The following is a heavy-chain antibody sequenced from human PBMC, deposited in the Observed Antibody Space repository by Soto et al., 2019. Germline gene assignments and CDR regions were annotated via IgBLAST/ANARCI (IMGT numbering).Heavy chain of an antibody. CDR2: IYSGGST. Sequence: GGSLRLSCAASGFTVSSNYMNWVRQAPGKGLEWVSVIYSGGSTYYADSVKGRFTISRDNSKNTLYLQMNSLRVEDTAVYYCARDGDSSGWYSLGYWGQGTLVTVSS. D-gene: IGHD6-19*01. CDR1: GFTVSSNY. V-gene: IGHV3-66*01. J-gene: IGHJ4*02. CDR3: ARDGDSSGWYSLGY.